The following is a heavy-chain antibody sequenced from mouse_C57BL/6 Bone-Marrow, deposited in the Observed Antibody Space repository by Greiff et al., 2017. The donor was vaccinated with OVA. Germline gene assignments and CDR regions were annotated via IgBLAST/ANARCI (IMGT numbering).Heavy chain of an antibody. J-gene: IGHJ1*03. CDR3: TPLYYARYFDV. CDR2: IDPEDGDT. D-gene: IGHD1-1*01. Sequence: VQLQQSGAELVRPGASVKLSCTASGFNIKDYYMHWVKQRPEQGLEWIGRIDPEDGDTEYAPKFQGKATMTADTSSNTAYLQLSSLTAEDTAVYYCTPLYYARYFDVWGTGTTVTVSS. V-gene: IGHV14-1*01. CDR1: GFNIKDYY.